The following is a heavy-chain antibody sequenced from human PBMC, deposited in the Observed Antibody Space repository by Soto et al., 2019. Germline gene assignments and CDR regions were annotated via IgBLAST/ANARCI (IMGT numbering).Heavy chain of an antibody. Sequence: ASVKVSCKASGYTFTSYYMHWVRQAPGQGLEWMGIINPSGGSTSYAQKFQGRVTMTRDTSTSTVYMELSSLRSEDTAVYYCARDRVVVVPAAPYYYYGMDVWGQGTTVTVS. D-gene: IGHD2-2*01. J-gene: IGHJ6*02. CDR3: ARDRVVVVPAAPYYYYGMDV. CDR1: GYTFTSYY. V-gene: IGHV1-46*03. CDR2: INPSGGST.